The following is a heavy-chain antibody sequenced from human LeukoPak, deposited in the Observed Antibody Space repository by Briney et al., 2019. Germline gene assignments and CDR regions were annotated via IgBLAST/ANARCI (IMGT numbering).Heavy chain of an antibody. CDR1: GGSISSSSYY. Sequence: MASETLSLTCTVSGGSISSSSYYWGWIRQPPGKGLEWIGSIYYSGSTYYNPSLKSRVTISVDTSKNQFSLKLSSVTAADTAVYYSASTEYGSGSYSYWGQGTLVIVSS. J-gene: IGHJ4*02. CDR3: ASTEYGSGSYSY. V-gene: IGHV4-39*01. CDR2: IYYSGST. D-gene: IGHD3-10*01.